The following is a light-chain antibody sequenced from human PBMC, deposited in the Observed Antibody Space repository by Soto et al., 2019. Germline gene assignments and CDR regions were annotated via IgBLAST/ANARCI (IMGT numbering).Light chain of an antibody. CDR1: SSDVGGYNY. CDR2: DVS. Sequence: QSALTQPASVSGSPGQSIAISCTGTSSDVGGYNYVSWYQQHPGKAPKLMIYDVSNRPSGVSDRFSGSKSGNTASLTISGLQAEDEADYSCSSYKTSSTYVFGTGTKVTV. J-gene: IGLJ1*01. CDR3: SSYKTSSTYV. V-gene: IGLV2-14*01.